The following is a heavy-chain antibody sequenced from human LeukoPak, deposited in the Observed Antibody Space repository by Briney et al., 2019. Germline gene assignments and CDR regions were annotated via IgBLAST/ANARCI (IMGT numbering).Heavy chain of an antibody. Sequence: PGGSLRLSCAATGFTFSSYEMNWVRQAPGKGLEWISYISSSGDTIYYADSVKGRFTISRDNAKNSLYLQMNSLRAEDTAVYYCVREGSDGFEIWGQGTMVTVSS. CDR1: GFTFSSYE. J-gene: IGHJ3*02. V-gene: IGHV3-48*03. CDR3: VREGSDGFEI. CDR2: ISSSGDTI.